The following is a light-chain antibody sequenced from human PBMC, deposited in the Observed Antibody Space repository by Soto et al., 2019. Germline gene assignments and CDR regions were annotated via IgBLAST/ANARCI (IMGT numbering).Light chain of an antibody. Sequence: EIVLKQSPATLSLSPGERATLSCRASQSVAYTYLAWFQQKPGQAPRHLIYGASNRTAGIPDRFNGSGSGTDIALTISRLEPEDFAVYYCQQYSNSPFTFGPGTKVDIK. CDR2: GAS. CDR3: QQYSNSPFT. CDR1: QSVAYTY. J-gene: IGKJ3*01. V-gene: IGKV3-20*01.